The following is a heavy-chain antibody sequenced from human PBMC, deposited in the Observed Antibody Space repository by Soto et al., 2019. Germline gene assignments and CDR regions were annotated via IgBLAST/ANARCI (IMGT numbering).Heavy chain of an antibody. CDR2: INPSGGST. J-gene: IGHJ4*02. CDR1: GYTFTSYY. V-gene: IGHV1-46*01. CDR3: AREYGDYVYFDY. Sequence: ASVKVSCKTSGYTFTSYYMHWVRQAPGQGLEWMGIINPSGGSTSYAQKFQGRVTMTRDTSTSTVYMELSSLRSEDTAVYYCAREYGDYVYFDYWGQGTLVTVSS. D-gene: IGHD4-17*01.